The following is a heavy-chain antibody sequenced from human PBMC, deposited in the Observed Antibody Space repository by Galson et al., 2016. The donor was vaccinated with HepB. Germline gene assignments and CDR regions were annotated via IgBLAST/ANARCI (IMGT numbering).Heavy chain of an antibody. CDR3: ARETGTGGFEY. CDR2: IKPDGSEK. J-gene: IGHJ4*02. D-gene: IGHD1-7*01. V-gene: IGHV3-7*03. Sequence: SLRLSCAASGFRFSGYWMTWVRQAPGKGLEWVANIKPDGSEKFYLDSVRGRFTISRDNAKDSLYLQVNSLRAEDTAVYYCARETGTGGFEYWGQGTLVTVSS. CDR1: GFRFSGYW.